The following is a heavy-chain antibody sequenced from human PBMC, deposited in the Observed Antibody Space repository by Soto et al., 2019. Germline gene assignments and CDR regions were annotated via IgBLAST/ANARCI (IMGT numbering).Heavy chain of an antibody. V-gene: IGHV5-51*01. CDR2: IYPGDSDS. CDR3: AKHEGYCSTTTCSNFDY. D-gene: IGHD2-2*01. CDR1: GFTFTSYW. Sequence: GGSLKISCSGSGFTFTSYWIAWGRQMPWKGLEWMGIIYPGDSDSSYSPSFQGQVTISADKSINTAYLHWSSLKASDTAIYYCAKHEGYCSTTTCSNFDYWGQGTLVTVSS. J-gene: IGHJ4*02.